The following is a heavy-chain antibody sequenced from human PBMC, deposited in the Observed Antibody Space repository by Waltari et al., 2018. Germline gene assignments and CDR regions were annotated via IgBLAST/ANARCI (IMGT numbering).Heavy chain of an antibody. V-gene: IGHV2-5*01. CDR1: GFSLSTSGVG. J-gene: IGHJ4*02. D-gene: IGHD3-3*01. CDR3: AHDHYDFWSGYYSNYFDY. CDR2: MYWNDDK. Sequence: QITLKESGPTLVKPTQTLTLTCTFSGFSLSTSGVGVGWIRQPPGRALEWLALMYWNDDKRYNPSLKSRLTRAKDTSKNQVVLTMTNMHPVDTATYYGAHDHYDFWSGYYSNYFDYWGQGTLVTVSS.